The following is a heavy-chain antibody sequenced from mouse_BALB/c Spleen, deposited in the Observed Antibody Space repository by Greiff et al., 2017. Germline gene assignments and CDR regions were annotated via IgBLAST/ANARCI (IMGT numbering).Heavy chain of an antibody. D-gene: IGHD2-14*01. J-gene: IGHJ4*01. CDR1: GFNIKDTY. V-gene: IGHV14-3*02. Sequence: EVKLQQSGAELVKPGASVKLSCTASGFNIKDTYMHWVKQRPEQGLEWIGRIDPANGNTKYDPKFQGKATITADTSSNTAYLQLSSLTSEDTAVYYCATGGSYRYDGTPHYAMDYWGQGTSVTVSS. CDR2: IDPANGNT. CDR3: ATGGSYRYDGTPHYAMDY.